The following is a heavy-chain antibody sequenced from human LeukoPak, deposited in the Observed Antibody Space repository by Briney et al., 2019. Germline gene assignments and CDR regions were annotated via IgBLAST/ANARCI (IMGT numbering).Heavy chain of an antibody. CDR3: ARARDTNPFDY. V-gene: IGHV4-30-4*08. D-gene: IGHD5-24*01. CDR2: IYYSGST. CDR1: GGSISSADYY. Sequence: PSETLSLTCTVSGGSISSADYYWSWIRQPPGKGLEWIGYIYYSGSTYYNPSLKSRVTLSVDTSNNQFSLRLSPVTAADTAVYYCARARDTNPFDYWGQGTLVTVSS. J-gene: IGHJ4*02.